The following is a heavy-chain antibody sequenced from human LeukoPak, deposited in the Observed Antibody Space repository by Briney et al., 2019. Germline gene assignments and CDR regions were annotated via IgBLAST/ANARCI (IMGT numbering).Heavy chain of an antibody. V-gene: IGHV3-23*01. D-gene: IGHD3-3*01. CDR1: GFTFSSYA. Sequence: GGSLRLSCAASGFTFSSYAMSWVRQAPGKRLEWVSAISGSGGSTYCADSVKGRFTISRDNSKNTLYLQMNSLRAEDAAVYYCAKEDFWSGPDLLYLDYWGQGTLVTVSP. J-gene: IGHJ4*02. CDR2: ISGSGGST. CDR3: AKEDFWSGPDLLYLDY.